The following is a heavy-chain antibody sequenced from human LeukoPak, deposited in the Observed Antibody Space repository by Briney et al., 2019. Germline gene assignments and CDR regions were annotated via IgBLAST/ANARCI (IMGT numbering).Heavy chain of an antibody. CDR3: AKDYRGSGEVGETGPLDY. CDR1: GLTFSNYA. V-gene: IGHV3-23*01. Sequence: GGSLRLSCTASGLTFSNYATSWVRQAPAKGLEWVAGIDQSGGYIHYADSVKGRFTISRDNSKNTLHLQMSSLRAEDTAVYYCAKDYRGSGEVGETGPLDYWGQGTLVTVSS. D-gene: IGHD1-14*01. CDR2: IDQSGGYI. J-gene: IGHJ4*02.